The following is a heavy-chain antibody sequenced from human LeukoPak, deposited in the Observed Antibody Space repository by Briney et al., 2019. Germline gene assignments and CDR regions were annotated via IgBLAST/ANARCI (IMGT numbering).Heavy chain of an antibody. CDR1: GGSFSGYY. CDR3: ARKIGDYDRRKNWFDP. Sequence: PSETLSLTCAVYGGSFSGYYWSWIRQPPGKGLEWIGEINHSGSTNYNPSLKSRVTISVDTSKNQFSLKLSSVTAADTAVYYCARKIGDYDRRKNWFDPWGQGTLVTVSS. CDR2: INHSGST. D-gene: IGHD4-17*01. V-gene: IGHV4-34*01. J-gene: IGHJ5*02.